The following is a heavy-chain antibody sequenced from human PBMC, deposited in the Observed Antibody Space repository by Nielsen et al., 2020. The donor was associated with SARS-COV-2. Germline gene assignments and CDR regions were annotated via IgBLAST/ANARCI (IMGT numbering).Heavy chain of an antibody. J-gene: IGHJ4*02. CDR1: GFTFDDYA. D-gene: IGHD3-3*01. Sequence: SLKISCAASGFTFDDYAMHWVRQVPGKGLEWVSGVSWNSAYMAYADSVKGRFTISRDNAKNSLYLQMYSLRAEDTAVYYCATEYDFWRSWGQGTLVTVSS. V-gene: IGHV3-9*01. CDR3: ATEYDFWRS. CDR2: VSWNSAYM.